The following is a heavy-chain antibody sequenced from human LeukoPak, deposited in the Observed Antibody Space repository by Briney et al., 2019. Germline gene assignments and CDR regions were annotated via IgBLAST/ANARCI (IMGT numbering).Heavy chain of an antibody. CDR2: IYYSGST. Sequence: SQTLSLTCTVSGGSISSGGYYWSWIRQHPGKGLEWMGYIYYSGSTYYNPSLKSRVTISVDTSKNQFSLKLSSVTAADTAVYYCARDYYDSSGYRVDAFDIWGQGTMVTVSS. CDR3: ARDYYDSSGYRVDAFDI. D-gene: IGHD3-22*01. CDR1: GGSISSGGYY. J-gene: IGHJ3*02. V-gene: IGHV4-31*03.